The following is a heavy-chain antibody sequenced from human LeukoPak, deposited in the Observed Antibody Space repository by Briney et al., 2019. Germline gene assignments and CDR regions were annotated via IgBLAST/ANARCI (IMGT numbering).Heavy chain of an antibody. CDR3: ARVANRGGDFDY. CDR1: GFIFRTYW. V-gene: IGHV3-7*05. D-gene: IGHD3-10*01. J-gene: IGHJ4*02. Sequence: GGPLRLLCAASGFIFRTYWMVWVRQATGEGLEGVAKIKEDGSEKYYVGSVSGRFTIPRDNAKNSLYLQMNSLRAEDMAVYYCARVANRGGDFDYWGQGTLVTVSS. CDR2: IKEDGSEK.